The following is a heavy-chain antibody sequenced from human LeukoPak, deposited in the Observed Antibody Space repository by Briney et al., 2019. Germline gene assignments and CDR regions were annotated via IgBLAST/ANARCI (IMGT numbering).Heavy chain of an antibody. J-gene: IGHJ4*02. CDR3: ARVRCSGGSCYLRTSFDY. D-gene: IGHD2-15*01. CDR1: GFTFSSYS. CDR2: ITSSSSYI. Sequence: GGCLRLSCAASGFTFSSYSMNWVRQAPGKGLEWVSSITSSSSYIYYADSVKGRFTISRDNAKNSLYLQMNSLRAEDTAVYYCARVRCSGGSCYLRTSFDYWGQGTLVTVSS. V-gene: IGHV3-21*01.